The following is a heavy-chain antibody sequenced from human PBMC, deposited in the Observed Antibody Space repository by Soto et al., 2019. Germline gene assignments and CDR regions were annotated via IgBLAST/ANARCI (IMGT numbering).Heavy chain of an antibody. CDR1: GGSISSGGYY. V-gene: IGHV4-31*03. CDR3: ARADPPAGNWFDP. CDR2: IYYSGST. D-gene: IGHD2-2*01. Sequence: PSETLSLTCTVSGGSISSGGYYWSWIRQHPGKGLEWIGYIYYSGSTYYNPSLKSRVTISVDTSKNQFSLKLSSVTAADTAVYYCARADPPAGNWFDPWGQGTLVTVSS. J-gene: IGHJ5*02.